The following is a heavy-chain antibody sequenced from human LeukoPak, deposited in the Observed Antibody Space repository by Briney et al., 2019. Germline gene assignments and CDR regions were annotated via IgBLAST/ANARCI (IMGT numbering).Heavy chain of an antibody. Sequence: SETLSLTCTVSGGSISNFYWNWLRQSPGKGLQWIGFVYYTGTTDFNPSLKSRVTISVDTSKNQFSLKLSSVTAADTAVYYCARMGSSWSRCDYWGQGTLVTVSS. CDR3: ARMGSSWSRCDY. V-gene: IGHV4-59*13. D-gene: IGHD6-13*01. J-gene: IGHJ4*02. CDR2: VYYTGTT. CDR1: GGSISNFY.